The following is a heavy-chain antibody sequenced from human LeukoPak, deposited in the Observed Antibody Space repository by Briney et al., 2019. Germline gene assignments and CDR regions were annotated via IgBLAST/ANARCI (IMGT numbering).Heavy chain of an antibody. CDR1: GYTFTSYY. CDR2: INPSGGST. V-gene: IGHV1-46*01. Sequence: ASVKVSCKASGYTFTSYYMHWVRQAPGQGLEWMGIINPSGGSTSYAQKFQGRVTMTRDMSTSTAYMELSSLRSEDTAVYYCARDLYGSGYYHCFGYWGQGTLVTVSS. D-gene: IGHD3-22*01. J-gene: IGHJ4*02. CDR3: ARDLYGSGYYHCFGY.